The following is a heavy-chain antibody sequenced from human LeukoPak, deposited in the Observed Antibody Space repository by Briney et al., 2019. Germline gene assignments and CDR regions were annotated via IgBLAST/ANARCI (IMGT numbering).Heavy chain of an antibody. CDR1: RYTLTSCG. CDR2: VSGYNGYT. Sequence: GASVKVSCNASRYTLTSCGVSWVRQAPGQGLVWVGWVSGYNGYTHYAHNLQGRVTMTTDTSTSTAYMELRSLRSDDTAVYYCARDEARYSSGYYPNWFDPWGQGTLVTVSS. J-gene: IGHJ5*02. D-gene: IGHD3-22*01. V-gene: IGHV1-18*01. CDR3: ARDEARYSSGYYPNWFDP.